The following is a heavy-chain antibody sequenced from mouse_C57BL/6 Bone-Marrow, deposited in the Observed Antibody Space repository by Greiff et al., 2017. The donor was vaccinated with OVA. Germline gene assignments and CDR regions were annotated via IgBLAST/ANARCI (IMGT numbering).Heavy chain of an antibody. J-gene: IGHJ2*01. V-gene: IGHV1-50*01. CDR3: ARKENYYGSSMYYFDY. CDR2: IDPSDSYT. Sequence: QVHVKQPGAELVKPGASVKLSCKASGYTFTSYWMQWVKQRPGQGLEWIGEIDPSDSYTNYNQKFKGKATLTVDTSSSTAYMQLSSLASEDSAVYHCARKENYYGSSMYYFDYWGQGTTLTVSS. D-gene: IGHD1-1*01. CDR1: GYTFTSYW.